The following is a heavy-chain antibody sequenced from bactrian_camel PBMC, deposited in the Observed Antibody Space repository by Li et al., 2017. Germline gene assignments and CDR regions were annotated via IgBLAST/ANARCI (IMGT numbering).Heavy chain of an antibody. CDR3: AADSRGASSAGFGATVLEHEYKH. CDR2: IAPASIAGHART. D-gene: IGHD1*01. Sequence: VQLVESGGGSVEAGGSLKLACALSGWPYSAYLMAWFRQAPGKEREAVASIAPASIAGHARTWYADSVKGRFTISQDNDKVTVFLQMNSLKPEDTAMYYCAADSRGASSAGFGATVLEHEYKHWGQGTQVTVS. J-gene: IGHJ4*01. CDR1: GWPYSAYL. V-gene: IGHV3S1*01.